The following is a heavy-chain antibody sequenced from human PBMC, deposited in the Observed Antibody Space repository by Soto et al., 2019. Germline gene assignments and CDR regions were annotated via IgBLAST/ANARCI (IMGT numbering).Heavy chain of an antibody. CDR3: ARGTIRHYYYYMDV. CDR2: INHSGST. Sequence: SETLSLTCAVYGGSFSGYYWSWIRQPPGKGLEWIGEINHSGSTNYNPSLKSRVTISVDTSKNQFSLKLSSVTAADTAVYYCARGTIRHYYYYMDVWGKGTTVT. D-gene: IGHD3-3*01. CDR1: GGSFSGYY. J-gene: IGHJ6*03. V-gene: IGHV4-34*01.